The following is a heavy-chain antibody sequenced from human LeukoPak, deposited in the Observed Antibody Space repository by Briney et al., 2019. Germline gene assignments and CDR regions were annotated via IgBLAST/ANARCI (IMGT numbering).Heavy chain of an antibody. D-gene: IGHD3-10*01. J-gene: IGHJ4*02. V-gene: IGHV3-7*01. CDR3: ARDSPFGVY. Sequence: GGSLRLSCAASGFTFSSYWMSWVRQAPGKGLEWVANIKQDGSEQNYVDSVKGRFIISRDNTKNSLYIQLNSLRVEDTAVYYCARDSPFGVYWGRGALVTVSS. CDR2: IKQDGSEQ. CDR1: GFTFSSYW.